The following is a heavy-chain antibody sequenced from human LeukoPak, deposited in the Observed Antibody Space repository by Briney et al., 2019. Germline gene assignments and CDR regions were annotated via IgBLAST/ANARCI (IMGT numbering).Heavy chain of an antibody. D-gene: IGHD3-22*01. J-gene: IGHJ4*02. CDR1: GGSISSGSYY. V-gene: IGHV4-61*02. CDR3: ARLPANYDSSGYYSSPPYYFDY. CDR2: IYTSGST. Sequence: PSQTLSLTCTVSGGSISSGSYYWSWIRQPAGKGLEWIGRIYTSGSTNYNPSLKSRVTISVDTSKNQFSLKLSSVTAADTAVYYCARLPANYDSSGYYSSPPYYFDYWGQGTLVTVSS.